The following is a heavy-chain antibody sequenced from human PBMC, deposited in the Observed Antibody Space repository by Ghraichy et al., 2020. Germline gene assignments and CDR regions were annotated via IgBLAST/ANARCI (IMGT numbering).Heavy chain of an antibody. CDR2: ISTYNDNT. J-gene: IGHJ6*03. V-gene: IGHV1-18*01. CDR1: AYTFTSYG. CDR3: ARERGTNRIVGPSNYYNYYMDV. D-gene: IGHD1-26*01. Sequence: ASVKVSCKASAYTFTSYGINWVRQAPGQGLEWMGWISTYNDNTNYAQKLLGRVTMTTDTSTSTAYMELRSLRSDDTAVYYCARERGTNRIVGPSNYYNYYMDVWGKGTTVTVSS.